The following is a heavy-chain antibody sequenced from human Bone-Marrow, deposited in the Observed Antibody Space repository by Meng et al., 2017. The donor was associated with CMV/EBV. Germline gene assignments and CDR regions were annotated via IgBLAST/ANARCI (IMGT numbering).Heavy chain of an antibody. V-gene: IGHV3-30*02. CDR2: IRYDGSNK. CDR3: AREMRNDFWSGYYYFDY. CDR1: GFTFSSYG. J-gene: IGHJ4*02. D-gene: IGHD3-3*01. Sequence: GGSLRLSCAASGFTFSSYGMHWVRQAPGKGLEWVAFIRYDGSNKYYADSVKGRFTISRDNSKNTLYLQMNSLRAEDTAVYYCAREMRNDFWSGYYYFDYWGQGTLVTVSS.